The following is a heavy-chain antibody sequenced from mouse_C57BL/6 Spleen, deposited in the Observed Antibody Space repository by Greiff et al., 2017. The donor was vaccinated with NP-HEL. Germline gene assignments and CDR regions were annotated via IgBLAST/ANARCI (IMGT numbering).Heavy chain of an antibody. J-gene: IGHJ2*01. Sequence: VQLQQSGAELVRPGASVKLSCTASGFNIKDYYMHWVKQRPEQGLEWIGRIDPEDGDTEYASKFPGKATMTADTSSNTAYLQLSSLTSEDTAVYYCTRYYGSSGGDYWGQGTTLTVSS. CDR2: IDPEDGDT. V-gene: IGHV14-1*01. CDR1: GFNIKDYY. CDR3: TRYYGSSGGDY. D-gene: IGHD1-1*01.